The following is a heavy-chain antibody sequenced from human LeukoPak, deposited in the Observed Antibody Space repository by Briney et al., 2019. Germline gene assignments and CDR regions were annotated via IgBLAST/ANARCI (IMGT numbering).Heavy chain of an antibody. Sequence: ASVTVSCKASGGTFSGYAISWVRQAPGQGLEWMGGIIPIFGTANYAQKFQGRVTITADKSTSTAYMELSSLRSEDTAVYYCARGDPTVITTGSGGLDIWGQGTMVTVSS. CDR2: IIPIFGTA. CDR3: ARGDPTVITTGSGGLDI. J-gene: IGHJ3*02. V-gene: IGHV1-69*06. CDR1: GGTFSGYA. D-gene: IGHD4-23*01.